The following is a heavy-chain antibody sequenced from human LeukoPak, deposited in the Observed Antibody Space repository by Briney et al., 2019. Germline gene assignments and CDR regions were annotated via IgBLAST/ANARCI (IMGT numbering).Heavy chain of an antibody. D-gene: IGHD4-17*01. CDR3: ARDDYGDFPRDAFDI. CDR1: GGTFSSYA. CDR2: IIPILGIA. J-gene: IGHJ3*02. V-gene: IGHV1-69*04. Sequence: SVKVSCKASGGTFSSYAISWVRQAPGQGLEWMGRIIPILGIANYAQKFQGRVTITADKSTSTAYMELSSLRSEDTAVYYCARDDYGDFPRDAFDIWGQGTMVTVSS.